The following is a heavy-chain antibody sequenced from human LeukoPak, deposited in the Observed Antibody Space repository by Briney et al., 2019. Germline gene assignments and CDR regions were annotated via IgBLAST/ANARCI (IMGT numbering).Heavy chain of an antibody. J-gene: IGHJ4*02. Sequence: SETLSLTCTVSGVSISSSNSYWGWIRQPPGKGLEWIGSIYYSGNTYYNASLKSQVSISIDTSKNQFSLKLSSVTAADTAVYYCARVRGSNSGSYYAFDYWGQGTLVTVSS. D-gene: IGHD1-26*01. CDR2: IYYSGNT. CDR3: ARVRGSNSGSYYAFDY. V-gene: IGHV4-39*07. CDR1: GVSISSSNSY.